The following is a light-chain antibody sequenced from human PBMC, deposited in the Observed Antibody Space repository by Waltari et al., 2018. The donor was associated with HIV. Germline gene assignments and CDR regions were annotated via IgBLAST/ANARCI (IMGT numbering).Light chain of an antibody. J-gene: IGLJ3*02. CDR1: SLHVGGYNY. V-gene: IGLV2-11*01. CDR2: DVT. CDR3: CSYAGSYTWV. Sequence: QSALTQPRSVSGSPGQSVTISCTGTSLHVGGYNYVSWFQQPPGKAPKLIIYDVTSRPSGAPDRFSASKSGNTASLTISGLQAGDEADYFCCSYAGSYTWVFGTGTELTVL.